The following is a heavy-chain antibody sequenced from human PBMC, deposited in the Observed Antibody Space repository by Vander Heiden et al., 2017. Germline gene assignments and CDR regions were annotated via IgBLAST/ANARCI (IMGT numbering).Heavy chain of an antibody. J-gene: IGHJ4*02. CDR2: ISGSGGSA. CDR1: GFTFSSYA. CDR3: AKGYCSSPTCSFNY. D-gene: IGHD2-2*01. V-gene: IGHV3-23*01. Sequence: EVQLLESGGDLVQPGGSLSLSCAASGFTFSSYAMSWVRQAPGRGLEWVSTISGSGGSASYADSVKGRFTISRDSSKNTLYLQISSLRAEDTAVYYCAKGYCSSPTCSFNYWGQGTLVTVSS.